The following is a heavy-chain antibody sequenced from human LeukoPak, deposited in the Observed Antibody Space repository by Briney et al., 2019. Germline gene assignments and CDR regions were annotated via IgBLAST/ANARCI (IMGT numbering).Heavy chain of an antibody. CDR3: ARDRPGIAVARDAFDI. V-gene: IGHV4-59*01. CDR1: SGSISSYS. J-gene: IGHJ3*02. Sequence: SETLSLTCTVSSGSISSYSWSWIRQPPGKGLEWIGYLYNRGSTNYNPSLKSRVTISVDTSKNQFSLKLRSVTAADTAVYYCARDRPGIAVARDAFDIWGQGTVVTVSS. CDR2: LYNRGST. D-gene: IGHD6-19*01.